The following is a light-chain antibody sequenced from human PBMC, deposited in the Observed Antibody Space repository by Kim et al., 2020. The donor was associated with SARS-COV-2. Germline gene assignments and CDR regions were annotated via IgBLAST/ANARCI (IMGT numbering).Light chain of an antibody. J-gene: IGKJ4*01. CDR2: ASS. CDR1: QGVNSY. Sequence: AVRMTQSPSTLSASTGERVTITCRASQGVNSYLAWYQQKPGKAPRLLIHASSTLHSGVPPRFTGSGAGTDFTLTINSLQSEDFATYYCQQYYTHPLTFGGGTKVEIK. CDR3: QQYYTHPLT. V-gene: IGKV1-8*01.